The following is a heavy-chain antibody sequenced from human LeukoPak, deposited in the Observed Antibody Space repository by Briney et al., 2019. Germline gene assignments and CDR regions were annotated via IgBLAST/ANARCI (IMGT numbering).Heavy chain of an antibody. D-gene: IGHD6-19*01. Sequence: ASVKVSCKASGYTFTGYYMHWVRQAPGQGLEWMGWINPNSGGTNYAQKFQGRVTMTRDTSTSTVYMELSSLRSEDTAVYYCARGREAVAVDYFDYWGQGTLVTVSS. CDR3: ARGREAVAVDYFDY. J-gene: IGHJ4*02. CDR1: GYTFTGYY. V-gene: IGHV1-2*02. CDR2: INPNSGGT.